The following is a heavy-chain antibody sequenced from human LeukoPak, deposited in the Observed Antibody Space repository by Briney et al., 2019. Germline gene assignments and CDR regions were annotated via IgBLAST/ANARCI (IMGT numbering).Heavy chain of an antibody. Sequence: ASVKVSCKASGYTFTSYAMNWVRQAPGQGLEWMGWINTNTGNPAYAQGFTGRFVFSLDTSVSTAYLQISSLKAEDTAVYYCARDRNYDFWSGYPGFDYWGQGTLVIVSS. D-gene: IGHD3-3*01. CDR2: INTNTGNP. J-gene: IGHJ4*02. CDR1: GYTFTSYA. CDR3: ARDRNYDFWSGYPGFDY. V-gene: IGHV7-4-1*02.